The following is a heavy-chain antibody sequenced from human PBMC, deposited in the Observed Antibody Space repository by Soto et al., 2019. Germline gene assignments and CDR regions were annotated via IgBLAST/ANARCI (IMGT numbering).Heavy chain of an antibody. CDR1: GFNFITYS. CDR3: VRDGLDYYDTARLYFDK. V-gene: IGHV3-21*01. D-gene: IGHD3-22*01. J-gene: IGHJ4*02. CDR2: ISSSAVYI. Sequence: PGGSQRLSCAASGFNFITYSMSWVRQAPGKGLEWVASISSSAVYIDYADSVKGRFTISRDNANNSLYLQMNSLRAEDTATYYCVRDGLDYYDTARLYFDKWGQGTLVTVSS.